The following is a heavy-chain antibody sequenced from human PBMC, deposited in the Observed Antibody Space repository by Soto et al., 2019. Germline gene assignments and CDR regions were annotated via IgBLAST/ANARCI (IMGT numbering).Heavy chain of an antibody. D-gene: IGHD5-12*01. V-gene: IGHV1-69*01. CDR1: GGTFSSYA. Sequence: QVQLVQSGAEVKKPGSSVKVSCKASGGTFSSYAISWVRQDPGPGPEWMGGIIPIFGTANYAQKCQGRVTIPADESTSTAYMELSSLRSEDTAVYYCARDNLRTYGMDVWGQGTKVTVSS. CDR3: ARDNLRTYGMDV. CDR2: IIPIFGTA. J-gene: IGHJ6*02.